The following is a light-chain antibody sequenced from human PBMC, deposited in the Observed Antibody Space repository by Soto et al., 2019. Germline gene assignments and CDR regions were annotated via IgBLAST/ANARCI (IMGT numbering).Light chain of an antibody. CDR2: GAS. J-gene: IGKJ1*01. CDR1: QSVSSSY. Sequence: EIVLTQSPGTLSLSPGERATLSCRASQSVSSSYLAWYQQKPGQAPRLLIYGASSRATGIPDRFSGSGSGTDFTLTISRLETEDFAVYYCQQYGSSPMTFGQGNKVEIK. CDR3: QQYGSSPMT. V-gene: IGKV3-20*01.